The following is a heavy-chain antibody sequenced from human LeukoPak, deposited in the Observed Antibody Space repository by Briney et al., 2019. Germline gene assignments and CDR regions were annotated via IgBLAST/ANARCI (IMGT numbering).Heavy chain of an antibody. CDR3: AKAGHYGSGSYYSDY. CDR1: GFTFSSYA. D-gene: IGHD3-10*01. V-gene: IGHV3-23*01. Sequence: GGSLRLSCAASGFTFSSYAMSWVRQAPGKGLEWVSSISGTGGGTYYADSVKGRFTISRDNSHNTLYLQMSSLRAGDTAVYYCAKAGHYGSGSYYSDYWGRGTLVTVSP. CDR2: ISGTGGGT. J-gene: IGHJ4*02.